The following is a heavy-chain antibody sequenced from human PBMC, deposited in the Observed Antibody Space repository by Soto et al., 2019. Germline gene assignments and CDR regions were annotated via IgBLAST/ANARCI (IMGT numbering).Heavy chain of an antibody. J-gene: IGHJ4*02. V-gene: IGHV1-8*01. CDR1: GYTFTSSD. CDR2: INPNRGNT. CDR3: PRTLYFDNVDY. D-gene: IGHD3-9*01. Sequence: QVQLVQSGAEVKKPGASVKVSCKASGYTFTSSDINWVRQATGQGLEWMGWINPNRGNTGYAQKFQGRVTMTRNTAISTTYMELSSVRSEDTAWAYCPRTLYFDNVDYWGQGTLVTVSS.